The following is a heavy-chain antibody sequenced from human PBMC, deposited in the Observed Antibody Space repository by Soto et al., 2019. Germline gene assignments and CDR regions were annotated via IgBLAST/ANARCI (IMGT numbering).Heavy chain of an antibody. D-gene: IGHD1-26*01. CDR3: ARDRRGGSYRLYYFDY. Sequence: ASVKVSCKASGGTFSSYAISWVRQAPGQGLEWMGGIIPIFGTANYAQKFQGRVTITADKSTSTAYMELSSLRSEDTAVYYCARDRRGGSYRLYYFDYWGQGTLVTVSS. CDR2: IIPIFGTA. V-gene: IGHV1-69*06. CDR1: GGTFSSYA. J-gene: IGHJ4*02.